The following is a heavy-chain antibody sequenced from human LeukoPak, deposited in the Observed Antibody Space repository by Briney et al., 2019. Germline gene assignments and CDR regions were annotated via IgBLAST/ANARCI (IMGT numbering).Heavy chain of an antibody. D-gene: IGHD3-10*01. Sequence: ASVKVSCKVSGYTLTELSMHWVRQAPGKGLEWMGGFDPEDGETIYAQKFQGRVTMTEDTSTDTAYMELSSLRSEDTAVYYCASMVRGVILPFDYWGQRTLVTVSS. CDR2: FDPEDGET. CDR1: GYTLTELS. CDR3: ASMVRGVILPFDY. J-gene: IGHJ4*02. V-gene: IGHV1-24*01.